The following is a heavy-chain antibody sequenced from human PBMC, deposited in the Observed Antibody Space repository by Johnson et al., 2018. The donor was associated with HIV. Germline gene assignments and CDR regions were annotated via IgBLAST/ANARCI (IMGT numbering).Heavy chain of an antibody. Sequence: VQLVESGGGLVQPGGSLRLSCAASGFTFRNYGMHWVRQTPGKGLEWLALILYDGSNKYYADSVKGRFTIARDNSKNTLYLQMNSLRTEDTGVYYCARDGAIHLHEDVFDFWGQGTMVTVSS. CDR2: ILYDGSNK. V-gene: IGHV3-30*03. CDR1: GFTFRNYG. CDR3: ARDGAIHLHEDVFDF. D-gene: IGHD2-2*02. J-gene: IGHJ3*01.